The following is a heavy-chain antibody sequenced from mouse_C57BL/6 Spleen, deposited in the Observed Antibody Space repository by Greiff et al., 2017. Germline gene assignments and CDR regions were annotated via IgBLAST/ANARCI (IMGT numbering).Heavy chain of an antibody. V-gene: IGHV1-69*01. CDR3: AKGGVSSYAMDY. CDR1: GYTFTSYW. CDR2: IDPSDSYT. J-gene: IGHJ4*01. Sequence: QVQLQQPGAELVMPGASVKLSCKASGYTFTSYWMHWVKQRPGQGLEWIGEIDPSDSYTNYNQKFKGKSTLTVDKSSSTAYMQLSSLTSEDSAVYYCAKGGVSSYAMDYWGQGTSVTVSA.